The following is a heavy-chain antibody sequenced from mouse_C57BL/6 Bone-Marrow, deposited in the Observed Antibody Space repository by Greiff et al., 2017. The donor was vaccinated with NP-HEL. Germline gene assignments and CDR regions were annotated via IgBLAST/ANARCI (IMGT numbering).Heavy chain of an antibody. J-gene: IGHJ1*03. CDR2: INYDGSST. Sequence: DVMLVESAGGLVQPGSSMKLSCTASGFTFSDYYMAWVRQVPEKGLEWVANINYDGSSTYYLDSLKSRFIISRDNTKNILYLQMSSLKSEDTATYYCARDGADWYFDVWGTGTTVTVSS. CDR3: ARDGADWYFDV. D-gene: IGHD3-3*01. CDR1: GFTFSDYY. V-gene: IGHV5-16*01.